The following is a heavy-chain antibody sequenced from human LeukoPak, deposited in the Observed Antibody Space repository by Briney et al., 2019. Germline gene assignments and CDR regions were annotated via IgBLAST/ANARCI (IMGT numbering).Heavy chain of an antibody. CDR2: ISGSGANT. D-gene: IGHD1-7*01. CDR3: AKLGGPYNWDYAGLNYMDV. CDR1: GFIFSSYA. J-gene: IGHJ6*03. V-gene: IGHV3-23*01. Sequence: GGSLRLSCAASGFIFSSYAMTWVRQAPGKGLEWVSGISGSGANTYYADSVKGRFTISRDNSKDTLYLQMNSLRAEDAAIYYCAKLGGPYNWDYAGLNYMDVWGKGTTFTVSS.